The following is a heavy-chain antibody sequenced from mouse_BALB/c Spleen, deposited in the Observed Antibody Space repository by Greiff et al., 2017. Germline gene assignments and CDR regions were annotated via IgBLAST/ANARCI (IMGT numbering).Heavy chain of an antibody. CDR2: ISYSGST. D-gene: IGHD2-3*01. V-gene: IGHV3-8*02. Sequence: EVQLQESGPSLVKPSQTLSLTCSVTGDSITSGYWNWIRKFPGNKLEYMGYISYSGSTYYNPSLKSRISITRDTSKNQYYLQLNSVTTEDTATYYCARFPIYDGYHYAMDYWGQGTSVTVSA. CDR3: ARFPIYDGYHYAMDY. CDR1: GDSITSGY. J-gene: IGHJ4*01.